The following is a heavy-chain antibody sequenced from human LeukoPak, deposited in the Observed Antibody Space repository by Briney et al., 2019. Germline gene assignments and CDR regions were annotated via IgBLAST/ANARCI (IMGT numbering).Heavy chain of an antibody. CDR2: ISGSGGST. Sequence: PGGSLRLSCGASGFTFSRYSMSWVRQAPGKGLEWVSGISGSGGSTYYADSVKGRFTISRDNSKNTLYLQMNSLRAEDTAVYYCAKDDRFRVRGSFDYWGQGTLVTVSS. D-gene: IGHD3-10*01. V-gene: IGHV3-23*01. CDR1: GFTFSRYS. CDR3: AKDDRFRVRGSFDY. J-gene: IGHJ4*02.